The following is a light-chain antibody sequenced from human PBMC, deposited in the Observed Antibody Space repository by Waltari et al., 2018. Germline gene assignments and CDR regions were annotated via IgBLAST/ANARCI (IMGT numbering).Light chain of an antibody. J-gene: IGKJ3*01. V-gene: IGKV3-11*01. CDR2: DAS. CDR3: QQRSQWPPVT. Sequence: EIVLTQSPATLSLSPGEGATLSCRASQSVNTYLAWYQQKPGQAPRLLIYDASNRATGIPARFSGSGSGTDFTLTISSLEPEDFAIYYCQQRSQWPPVTFGPGTKVNIK. CDR1: QSVNTY.